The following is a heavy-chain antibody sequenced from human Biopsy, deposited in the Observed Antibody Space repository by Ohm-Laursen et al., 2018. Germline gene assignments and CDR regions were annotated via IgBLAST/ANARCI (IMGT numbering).Heavy chain of an antibody. D-gene: IGHD3-10*01. CDR3: AKDKGAHINYGDLYYFDS. V-gene: IGHV3-9*01. CDR1: RFTFEDYA. Sequence: SLRLSCAASRFTFEDYAMHWVRLTPGKGLEWVSGIDWNRGSIAYGDSVKGRFTISRDNGKNFLYLQMSSLRVEDAALYFCAKDKGAHINYGDLYYFDSWGPGTMVTVSA. J-gene: IGHJ4*02. CDR2: IDWNRGSI.